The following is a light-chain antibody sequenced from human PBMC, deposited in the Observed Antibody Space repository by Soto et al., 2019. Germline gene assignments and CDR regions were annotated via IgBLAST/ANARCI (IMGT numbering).Light chain of an antibody. Sequence: EIVMTQSPATLSVSPGERATLSCRASQSVSSNLAWYQQKPGQAPRLLIYGASTRATGIPARFSGSGSGTEFTLTISSLQSEDCAVYYCQQYNNWPPGPFGQGTKVDIK. CDR2: GAS. CDR1: QSVSSN. V-gene: IGKV3-15*01. J-gene: IGKJ1*01. CDR3: QQYNNWPPGP.